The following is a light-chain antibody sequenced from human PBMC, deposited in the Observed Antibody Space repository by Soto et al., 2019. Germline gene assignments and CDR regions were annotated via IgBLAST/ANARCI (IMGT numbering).Light chain of an antibody. CDR1: QGIRTE. V-gene: IGKV1-6*01. CDR2: AAS. CDR3: LQNYDYPLT. J-gene: IGKJ1*01. Sequence: ATPMTQSPSSLSASVGDRGTIACRAIQGIRTEVGWDQQKAGEAPKPLIYAASTLQSGVPTRFSGSGSGTDFTLTISSLQHEDVATYYCLQNYDYPLTFGQGTKVEMK.